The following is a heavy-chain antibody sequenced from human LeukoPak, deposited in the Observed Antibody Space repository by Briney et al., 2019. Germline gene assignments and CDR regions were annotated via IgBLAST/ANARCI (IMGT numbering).Heavy chain of an antibody. J-gene: IGHJ4*02. CDR3: ARRRRGNGDKQFDY. D-gene: IGHD4-17*01. V-gene: IGHV4-39*01. CDR2: IYYSGST. CDR1: GGSISSSSYY. Sequence: PSETLSLTCTVSGGSISSSSYYWGWIRQPPGKGLEWIGSIYYSGSTYYNPSLKSRVTISVDTSKNQFSLKLSSVTAADTAVYYCARRRRGNGDKQFDYWGQGTLVTVSS.